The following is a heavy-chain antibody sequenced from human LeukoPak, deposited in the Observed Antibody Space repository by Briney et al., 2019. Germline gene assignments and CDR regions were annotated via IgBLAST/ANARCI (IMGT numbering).Heavy chain of an antibody. CDR1: GGTFSSYA. CDR3: ARSVEKNDFWSGYYMAV. V-gene: IGHV1-69*04. D-gene: IGHD3-3*01. J-gene: IGHJ4*02. CDR2: IIPILGIA. Sequence: ASVKVSCKASGGTFSSYAISWVRQAPGQGLERMGRIIPILGIANYAQKFQGRVTITADKSTSTAYMELSSLRSEDTAVYYCARSVEKNDFWSGYYMAVWGQGTLVTVSS.